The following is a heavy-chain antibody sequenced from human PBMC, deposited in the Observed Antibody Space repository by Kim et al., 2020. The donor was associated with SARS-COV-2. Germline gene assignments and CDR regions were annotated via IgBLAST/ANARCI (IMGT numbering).Heavy chain of an antibody. J-gene: IGHJ4*02. CDR3: ARLMSGSSEDGQDY. Sequence: PSFQGQVTISADKSISTAYLQWSSLKASDTAMYYCARLMSGSSEDGQDYWGQGTLVTVSS. D-gene: IGHD6-6*01. V-gene: IGHV5-51*01.